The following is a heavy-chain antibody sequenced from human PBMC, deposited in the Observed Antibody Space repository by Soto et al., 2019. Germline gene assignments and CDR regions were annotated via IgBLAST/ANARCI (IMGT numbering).Heavy chain of an antibody. Sequence: PGGSLRLSCAASGVTFSSYGMHWVRQAPGKGLEWVAVIWYDGSNKYYADSVKGRFTISRDNSKNTLYLQMNSLGAEDTAVYYCARHYCSGGSCTFDYWGQGTLVTVSS. CDR3: ARHYCSGGSCTFDY. D-gene: IGHD2-15*01. CDR2: IWYDGSNK. V-gene: IGHV3-33*01. CDR1: GVTFSSYG. J-gene: IGHJ4*02.